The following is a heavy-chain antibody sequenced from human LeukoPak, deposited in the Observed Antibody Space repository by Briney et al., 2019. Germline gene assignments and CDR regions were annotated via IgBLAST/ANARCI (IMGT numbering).Heavy chain of an antibody. CDR3: ARDIVSGDQWELLHTCFDY. J-gene: IGHJ4*02. CDR1: GFTFSSYW. D-gene: IGHD1-26*01. V-gene: IGHV3-7*01. Sequence: PGGSLRLSCAASGFTFSSYWMSWVRQAPGKGLEWVANIKQDGSEKYYVDSVKGRFTISRDNAKNSLYLQMNSLRAEDTAVYYCARDIVSGDQWELLHTCFDYWGQGTLVTVSS. CDR2: IKQDGSEK.